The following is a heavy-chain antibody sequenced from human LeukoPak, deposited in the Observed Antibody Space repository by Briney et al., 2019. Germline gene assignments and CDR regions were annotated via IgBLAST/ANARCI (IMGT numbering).Heavy chain of an antibody. CDR2: INPNSGGT. J-gene: IGHJ6*03. Sequence: ASVKVSCKASGYTFTGYYIYWVRQAPGQGLEWMGWINPNSGGTNYAQKFQGRVTMTRDTSISTAYMELSRLRSDDTAVYYCARDVELELRSLYYYYKDVWGKGTTVTVSS. V-gene: IGHV1-2*02. CDR1: GYTFTGYY. CDR3: ARDVELELRSLYYYYKDV. D-gene: IGHD1-7*01.